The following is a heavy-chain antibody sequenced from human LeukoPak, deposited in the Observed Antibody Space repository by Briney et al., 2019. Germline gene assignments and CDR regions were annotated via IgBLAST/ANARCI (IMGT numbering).Heavy chain of an antibody. CDR3: ARDRGYSSGKYYFDY. CDR2: ISAYNGNT. Sequence: ASVNVSCNASGYTFTSYGISWVRHAPGQGLEWMGWISAYNGNTNYTQKLQGRVTMTTITSTSTDYMELRSLRSDDTAVYYCARDRGYSSGKYYFDYWGQGTLVTVSS. J-gene: IGHJ4*02. V-gene: IGHV1-18*04. CDR1: GYTFTSYG. D-gene: IGHD6-19*01.